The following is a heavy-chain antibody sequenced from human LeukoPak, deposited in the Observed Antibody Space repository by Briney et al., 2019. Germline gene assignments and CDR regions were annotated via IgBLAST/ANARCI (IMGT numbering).Heavy chain of an antibody. D-gene: IGHD6-6*01. CDR3: AKTGVEYASSSGVLDS. CDR1: GGTFISSA. Sequence: SVKVSCKASGGTFISSAITWVRQAPGQRFEWLGQISPIFCIADYAQKFQGRLTITTDESTSTAYLELSGLRSEDTALYYCAKTGVEYASSSGVLDSWGQGTLVTVSS. CDR2: ISPIFCIA. J-gene: IGHJ4*02. V-gene: IGHV1-69*05.